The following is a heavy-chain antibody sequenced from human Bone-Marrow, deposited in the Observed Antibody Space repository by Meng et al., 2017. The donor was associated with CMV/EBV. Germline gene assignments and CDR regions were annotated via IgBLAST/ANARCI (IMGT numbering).Heavy chain of an antibody. J-gene: IGHJ5*02. CDR3: ARAYCSSTSCQTPGWFDP. D-gene: IGHD2-2*01. V-gene: IGHV1-46*01. Sequence: ASVKVSCKASGYTFTSYYMHWVRQAPGQGLEWMGIINPSGGSTSYAQKFQGRVTMTRDTSTSKVYMELSSLRSEDTAVYYCARAYCSSTSCQTPGWFDPWGQGTLVTVSS. CDR2: INPSGGST. CDR1: GYTFTSYY.